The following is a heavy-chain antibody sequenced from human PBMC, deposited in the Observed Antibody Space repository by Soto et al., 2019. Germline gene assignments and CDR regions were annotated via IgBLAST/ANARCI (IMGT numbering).Heavy chain of an antibody. V-gene: IGHV4-4*02. CDR1: SGSISGINW. J-gene: IGHJ6*03. D-gene: IGHD2-8*01. CDR3: ARTSRGAGYAMGYYHYING. CDR2: IYHSGST. Sequence: TETLSLTCAGSSGSISGINWWSWVRQPPGKGLEWSGEIYHSGSTNYNPSLTSRVTISVDKTKNQFSLKLRSETAADTAVYYCARTSRGAGYAMGYYHYINGWGKGTTVTVSS.